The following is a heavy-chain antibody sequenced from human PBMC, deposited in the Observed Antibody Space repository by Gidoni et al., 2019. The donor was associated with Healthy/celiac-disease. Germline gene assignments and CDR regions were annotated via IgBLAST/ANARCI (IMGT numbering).Heavy chain of an antibody. CDR3: ARSGYSSGRCSAFDI. V-gene: IGHV3-7*01. J-gene: IGHJ3*02. CDR2: IKQDGSEQ. D-gene: IGHD5-18*01. CDR1: GFTLSSYW. Sequence: EVKLVESGGGLVQLGGALRLPCAASGFTLSSYWMSWVRQAPGKGLEWVASIKQDGSEQYYVVSVKRRFTISRDNAKNSLCLQMNGLRAEDTAVYYCARSGYSSGRCSAFDIWGQGTMVTVSS.